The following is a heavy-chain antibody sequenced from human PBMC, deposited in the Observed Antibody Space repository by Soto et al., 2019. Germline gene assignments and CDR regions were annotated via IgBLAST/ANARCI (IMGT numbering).Heavy chain of an antibody. D-gene: IGHD6-13*01. Sequence: QVYLVQSGPEVKKPGASVKVSCKASGYTFINYGVSWVRQAPGQGLEWMGWISAYNGDKKYAQNVQGRVTLTTDTSTSTAYMVMRTLRSDDTAAYYCARDGPHIPAVGDVWGQGTTVTVSS. CDR3: ARDGPHIPAVGDV. V-gene: IGHV1-18*01. CDR1: GYTFINYG. CDR2: ISAYNGDK. J-gene: IGHJ6*02.